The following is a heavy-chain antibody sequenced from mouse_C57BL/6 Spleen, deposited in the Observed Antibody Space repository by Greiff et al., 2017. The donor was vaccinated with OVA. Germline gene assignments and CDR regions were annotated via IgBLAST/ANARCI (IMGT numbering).Heavy chain of an antibody. J-gene: IGHJ3*01. CDR3: TFLLEFAY. CDR2: IDSENGDT. V-gene: IGHV14-4*01. CDR1: GFNIKDDY. Sequence: EVQLQESGAELVRPGASVKLSCTASGFNIKDDYMHWVKQRPEQGLEWIGWIDSENGDTEYASKFQGKATITADTSSNTAYLQLSSLTSEDTAVYYCTFLLEFAYWGQGTLVTVSA.